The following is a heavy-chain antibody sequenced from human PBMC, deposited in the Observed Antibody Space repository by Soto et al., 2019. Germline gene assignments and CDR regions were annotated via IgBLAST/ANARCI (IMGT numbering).Heavy chain of an antibody. Sequence: QLQLQESGPGLVKPSETLSLTCTVSGGSISSSSYYWGWIRQPPGKGLEWIGSIYYSGSTYYKPSLKSRVTISVDTSKNQFSLKLSSVTAADTAVYYCARRGSTVTTSYYMDVWGKGTTVTVSS. CDR1: GGSISSSSYY. D-gene: IGHD4-17*01. V-gene: IGHV4-39*01. J-gene: IGHJ6*03. CDR3: ARRGSTVTTSYYMDV. CDR2: IYYSGST.